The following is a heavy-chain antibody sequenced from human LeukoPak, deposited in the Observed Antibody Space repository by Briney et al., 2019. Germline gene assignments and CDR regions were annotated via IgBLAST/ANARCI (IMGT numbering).Heavy chain of an antibody. CDR3: ARSLQPYSGYDPFDY. V-gene: IGHV3-30*19. D-gene: IGHD5-12*01. CDR2: ISYDGSNK. J-gene: IGHJ4*02. Sequence: GRSLRLSCAAPGFTFSSYGMHWVRQAPGKGLEWVAVISYDGSNKYYADSVKGRFTISRDNSKNTLYLQMNSLRAEDTAVYYCARSLQPYSGYDPFDYWGQGTLVTVSS. CDR1: GFTFSSYG.